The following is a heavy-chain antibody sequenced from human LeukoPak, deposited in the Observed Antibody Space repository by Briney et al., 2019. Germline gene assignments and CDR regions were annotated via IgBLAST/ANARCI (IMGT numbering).Heavy chain of an antibody. CDR1: GGSISSSSYY. J-gene: IGHJ4*02. CDR2: IYYSGST. V-gene: IGHV4-39*01. Sequence: SETLSLTCTVSGGSISSSSYYWGWIRQPPGKGLEWIGSIYYSGSTYYNPSLKSRVTISVDTSKNQFSLRLSSVTAADTAAYYCARALTYYYDSSGYYYDYWGQGTLVTVSS. D-gene: IGHD3-22*01. CDR3: ARALTYYYDSSGYYYDY.